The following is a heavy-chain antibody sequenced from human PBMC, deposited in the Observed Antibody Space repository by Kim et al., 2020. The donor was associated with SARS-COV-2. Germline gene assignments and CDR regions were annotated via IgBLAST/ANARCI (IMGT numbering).Heavy chain of an antibody. CDR1: GFTFTNYV. J-gene: IGHJ4*02. V-gene: IGHV7-4-1*02. CDR2: INTNTGNP. CDR3: EREEDTIGVCDT. D-gene: IGHD3-3*01. Sequence: ASVKVSCEASGFTFTNYVINWVRQAPGQGLEWVGWINTNTGNPTYAQGFTGRFVFSLDTSVSTAYLQIISLKPEDTGLYYCEREEDTIGVCDTWGQGTLV.